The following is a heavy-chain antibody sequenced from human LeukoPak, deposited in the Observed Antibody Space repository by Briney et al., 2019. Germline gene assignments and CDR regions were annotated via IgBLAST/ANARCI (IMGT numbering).Heavy chain of an antibody. J-gene: IGHJ1*01. CDR3: ATYSRLNAREFQC. Sequence: GGSLRLSCAASGFTFSSYTLNWVRQAPGKGLEWVSAISGSGGSTYYADSVKGRFTISRDNSKNTLYLQMNSLRAEDTAIYYCATYSRLNAREFQCWGQGTVVTVSS. V-gene: IGHV3-23*01. CDR1: GFTFSSYT. D-gene: IGHD3-10*02. CDR2: ISGSGGST.